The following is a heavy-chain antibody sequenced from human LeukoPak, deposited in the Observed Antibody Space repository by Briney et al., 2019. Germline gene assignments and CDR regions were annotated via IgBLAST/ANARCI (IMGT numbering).Heavy chain of an antibody. CDR2: ISAYNGNT. V-gene: IGHV1-18*01. CDR1: GYTFTSYG. J-gene: IGHJ4*02. Sequence: ASVKVSCKASGYTFTSYGISWVRQAPGQGLEWMGWISAYNGNTNYAQKLQGRVTMTTDTSTSTAYMELRSLRSDDTAVYYCARAHFRLTGAKYYFDYWGQGTLVTVSS. D-gene: IGHD3-9*01. CDR3: ARAHFRLTGAKYYFDY.